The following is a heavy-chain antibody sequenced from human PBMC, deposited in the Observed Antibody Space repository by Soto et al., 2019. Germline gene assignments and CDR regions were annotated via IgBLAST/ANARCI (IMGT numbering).Heavy chain of an antibody. CDR1: GGTFSSYA. Sequence: GASVKVSCKASGGTFSSYAISWVRQAPGQGLEWMGGIIPIFGTANCAQKFQGRVTITADESTSTAYMELSSLRSEDTAVYYCAREGPHYDFWSGYPNRPDYYYGMDVWGQGTTVTVSS. V-gene: IGHV1-69*13. CDR2: IIPIFGTA. D-gene: IGHD3-3*01. J-gene: IGHJ6*02. CDR3: AREGPHYDFWSGYPNRPDYYYGMDV.